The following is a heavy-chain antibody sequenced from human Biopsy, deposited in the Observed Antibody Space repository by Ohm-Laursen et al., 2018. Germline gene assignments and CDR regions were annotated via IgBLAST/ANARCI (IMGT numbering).Heavy chain of an antibody. Sequence: SLRLSCTASGFTFDDYAMHWVRHAPGRGLEWVSGISWNGGSMDYADSLEGRFTISRDNAKNSLHLQMNSLRPEDTAVYYCARTRLSIVIKPAAVVFDNWGQGTLVTVSS. D-gene: IGHD2-2*01. V-gene: IGHV3-9*01. CDR2: ISWNGGSM. J-gene: IGHJ4*02. CDR3: ARTRLSIVIKPAAVVFDN. CDR1: GFTFDDYA.